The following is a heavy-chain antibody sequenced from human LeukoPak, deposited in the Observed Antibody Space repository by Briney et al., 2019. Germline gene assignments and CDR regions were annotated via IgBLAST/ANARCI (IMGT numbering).Heavy chain of an antibody. Sequence: GGSLRLSCAASGFTFSSYSMNWVRQTPGKGLEWVSYISSSSSTIYYADSVKGRFTISRDNAKNPLYLQMNSLRAEDTAVYYCAKDEAGGSSWARGYYYYMDVWGKGTTVTISS. V-gene: IGHV3-48*01. J-gene: IGHJ6*03. CDR3: AKDEAGGSSWARGYYYYMDV. D-gene: IGHD6-13*01. CDR1: GFTFSSYS. CDR2: ISSSSSTI.